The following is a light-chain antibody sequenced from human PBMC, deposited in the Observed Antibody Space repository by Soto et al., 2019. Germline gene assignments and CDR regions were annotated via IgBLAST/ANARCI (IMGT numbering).Light chain of an antibody. CDR2: DAS. Sequence: RLMTQSPVTLSVSPGERVTLSCRASQAISNNLAWYQQKPGPAPRLLIFDASTRATGIPARFIGSGSGTEFTHTISSLQSEDFAVYYCQHANDWHPTFGQGTRV. V-gene: IGKV3-15*01. CDR3: QHANDWHPT. CDR1: QAISNN. J-gene: IGKJ1*01.